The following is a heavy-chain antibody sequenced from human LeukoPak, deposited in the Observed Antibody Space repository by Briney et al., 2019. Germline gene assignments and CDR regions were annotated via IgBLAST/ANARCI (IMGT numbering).Heavy chain of an antibody. J-gene: IGHJ4*02. CDR1: GGTFSRYA. D-gene: IGHD3-22*01. CDR2: ISPIFGTV. V-gene: IGHV1-69*13. Sequence: SVTVSCTASGGTFSRYAISWVRQAPGQGLEWMGGISPIFGTVNYAQKFQGRVTITADESTSTAYMEVSSLRSEDTAVYYCARAPGGSGYSYLDFWGQGTLVTVSS. CDR3: ARAPGGSGYSYLDF.